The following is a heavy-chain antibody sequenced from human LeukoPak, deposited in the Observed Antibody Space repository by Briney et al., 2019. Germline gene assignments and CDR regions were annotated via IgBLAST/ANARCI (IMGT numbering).Heavy chain of an antibody. V-gene: IGHV2-5*01. Sequence: SGPTLVKPTQTLTLTCTFSGFSLSTSGVDVAWIRQPAGKALEWPALIYWNDDKRYSPSLKSRLTITKDTSKNQVVLTMTNMDPVDTATYYCAHSSRLYDPYFRFDYWGQGTLVTVSS. CDR1: GFSLSTSGVD. D-gene: IGHD2-2*02. CDR3: AHSSRLYDPYFRFDY. J-gene: IGHJ4*02. CDR2: IYWNDDK.